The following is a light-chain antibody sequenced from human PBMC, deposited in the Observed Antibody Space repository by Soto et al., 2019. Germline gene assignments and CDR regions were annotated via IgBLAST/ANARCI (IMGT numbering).Light chain of an antibody. Sequence: ETVMTQSPATRSVSPGERATLSCRASQSVSSNLAWYQQKPGQPPRLLIYDISTRATGIPTRFSGSGSGTEFTLTISSLQSEDFAVYYCQQYNSWPLTFGGGTKVDIK. CDR2: DIS. J-gene: IGKJ4*01. CDR3: QQYNSWPLT. V-gene: IGKV3D-15*01. CDR1: QSVSSN.